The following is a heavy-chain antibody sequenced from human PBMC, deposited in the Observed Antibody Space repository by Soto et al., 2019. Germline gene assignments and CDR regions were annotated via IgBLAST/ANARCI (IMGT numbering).Heavy chain of an antibody. CDR2: IYHTGST. V-gene: IGHV4-4*02. J-gene: IGHJ4*01. D-gene: IGHD3-16*01. CDR1: GASVSSSNW. Sequence: QVLLQESGPGLVKPSGTLSLMCAVSGASVSSSNWWSWVRQTPGKGLEWIGKIYHTGSTNYNPSLKSRVTLSVDMSKNQFSLKLTSVTAADTAVYYCARGGHYHSVWGGFDFWGHGTLVTVSS. CDR3: ARGGHYHSVWGGFDF.